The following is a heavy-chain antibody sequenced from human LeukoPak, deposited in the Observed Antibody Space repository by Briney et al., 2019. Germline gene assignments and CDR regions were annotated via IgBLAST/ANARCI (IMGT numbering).Heavy chain of an antibody. CDR3: ARLEYSSGWYVY. D-gene: IGHD6-19*01. V-gene: IGHV4-59*01. CDR2: IYYSGST. CDR1: GGSMSRYY. Sequence: SETLSLTCSVSGGSMSRYYWSWIRQPPGKGLEWIGYIYYSGSTNYNPSLKSRVTISVDTSKKEFSLKLSSVTAADTAVYSCARLEYSSGWYVYWGQGTLVTVSS. J-gene: IGHJ4*02.